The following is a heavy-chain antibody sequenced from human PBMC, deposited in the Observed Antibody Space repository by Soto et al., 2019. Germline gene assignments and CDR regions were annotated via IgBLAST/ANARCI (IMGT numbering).Heavy chain of an antibody. CDR1: GGTFSSYA. Sequence: ASVKVSCKASGGTFSSYAISWVRQAPGQGLEWMGGIIPILGIANYAQKFQGRVTITADKSTSTAYMELSSLRSEDTAVYYCARAYFSGGSCYSGYYYGMDVWGQGTTVTVSS. J-gene: IGHJ6*02. CDR2: IIPILGIA. V-gene: IGHV1-69*10. CDR3: ARAYFSGGSCYSGYYYGMDV. D-gene: IGHD2-15*01.